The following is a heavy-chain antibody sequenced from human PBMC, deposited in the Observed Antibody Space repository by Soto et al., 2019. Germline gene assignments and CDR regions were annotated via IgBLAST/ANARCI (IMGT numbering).Heavy chain of an antibody. Sequence: QLQLQESGPGLVKPSETLSLTCTVSGGSVSSNSYSWGWIRQSPGKGLEWIGTIYSTENTYYHPSLRSRSTISADPSMNEFSLRLSSVTAADTAVYYCARLNGYCVSTSCHAYSGMDVWGQGTTVTVSS. J-gene: IGHJ6*02. V-gene: IGHV4-39*01. CDR1: GGSVSSNSYS. CDR3: ARLNGYCVSTSCHAYSGMDV. CDR2: IYSTENT. D-gene: IGHD2-2*03.